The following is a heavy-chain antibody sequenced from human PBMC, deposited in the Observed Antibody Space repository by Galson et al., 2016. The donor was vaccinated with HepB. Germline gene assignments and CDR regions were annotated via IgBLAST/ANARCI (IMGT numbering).Heavy chain of an antibody. V-gene: IGHV3-73*01. CDR2: IRGTPNNNAT. CDR1: GFTLSNTM. Sequence: SLRPSGAVSGFTLSNTMMHWVRQASGKALQWVGRIRGTPNNNATTFAPSVKGRFTISRDDSKDTVYLEMNNLKIEDTAMYYCTSLEVVDSDDAFDIWGPGTMVTVSS. CDR3: TSLEVVDSDDAFDI. J-gene: IGHJ3*02. D-gene: IGHD3-3*01.